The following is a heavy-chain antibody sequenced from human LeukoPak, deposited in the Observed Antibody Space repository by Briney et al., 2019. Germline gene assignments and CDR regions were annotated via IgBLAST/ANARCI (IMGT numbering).Heavy chain of an antibody. CDR2: TYYRSKWYN. J-gene: IGHJ4*02. Sequence: SQTLSLTCAISGDSVSSNSAAWNWIRQSPSRGLEWLGRTYYRSKWYNDYAVFVKSRITINPDTSKNQFSLQLNSVTPEDTAVYYCARDHTMVRGVIIHAFDYWGQGTLVTVSS. D-gene: IGHD3-10*01. CDR1: GDSVSSNSAA. CDR3: ARDHTMVRGVIIHAFDY. V-gene: IGHV6-1*01.